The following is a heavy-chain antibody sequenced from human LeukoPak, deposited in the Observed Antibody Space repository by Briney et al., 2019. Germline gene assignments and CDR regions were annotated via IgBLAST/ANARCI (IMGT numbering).Heavy chain of an antibody. J-gene: IGHJ4*02. D-gene: IGHD5-12*01. CDR1: GYTFTGYY. CDR3: ARTNSGYDFIPDY. V-gene: IGHV1-2*02. Sequence: ASVKVSCKASGYTFTGYYMHWVRQAPGQGLEWMGWIHPNSGGTNYAQKFQGRVTMTRGTSLSTAYMELSRLRSDDTAVYYCARTNSGYDFIPDYWGQGTLVTVSS. CDR2: IHPNSGGT.